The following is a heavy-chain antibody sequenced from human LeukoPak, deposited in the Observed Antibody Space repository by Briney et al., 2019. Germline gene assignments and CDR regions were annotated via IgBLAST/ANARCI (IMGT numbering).Heavy chain of an antibody. J-gene: IGHJ6*02. D-gene: IGHD3-3*01. Sequence: SETLSLTCTVSGGSISSYYWSWIRQPPGKGLEWIGYIYYSGSTNYNPSLRRRVTISVDTSKNQFSLKLSSVTAADTAVYYCASGRSGYLVPSYYYYGMDVWGQGTTVTVSS. V-gene: IGHV4-59*01. CDR3: ASGRSGYLVPSYYYYGMDV. CDR2: IYYSGST. CDR1: GGSISSYY.